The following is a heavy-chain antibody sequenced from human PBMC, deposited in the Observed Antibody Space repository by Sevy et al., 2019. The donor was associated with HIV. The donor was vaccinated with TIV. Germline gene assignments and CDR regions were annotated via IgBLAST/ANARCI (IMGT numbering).Heavy chain of an antibody. D-gene: IGHD2-21*01. J-gene: IGHJ5*02. CDR2: ISPFNNKT. CDR3: ARDRVHDWGEGWFDP. CDR1: GYTFSNYG. Sequence: ASVKVSCKASGYTFSNYGISWVRQAPGQGLEWMGWISPFNNKTNYAQEFQGRVSLTSDTSATTAYMEVTSLRSDDTAVYYCARDRVHDWGEGWFDPWGQGTLVTVSS. V-gene: IGHV1-18*01.